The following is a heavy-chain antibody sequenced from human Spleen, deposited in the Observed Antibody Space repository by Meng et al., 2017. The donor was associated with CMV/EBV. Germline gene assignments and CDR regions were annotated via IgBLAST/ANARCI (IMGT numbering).Heavy chain of an antibody. V-gene: IGHV3-21*06. D-gene: IGHD1-26*01. CDR2: ISGSGSYI. CDR3: AREQFSGDRDYYYAMDV. CDR1: GFTVSRYW. J-gene: IGHJ6*02. Sequence: GESLKISCAGSGFTVSRYWMSWVRQAPGKGLEWVSSISGSGSYINYADSVKGRFTISRDNAKNSLSLQMNSLRAEDTAMYYCAREQFSGDRDYYYAMDVWGQGTTVTVSS.